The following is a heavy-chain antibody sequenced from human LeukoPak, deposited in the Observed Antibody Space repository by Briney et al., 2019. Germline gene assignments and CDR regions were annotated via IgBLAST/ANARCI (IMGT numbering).Heavy chain of an antibody. D-gene: IGHD3-10*02. V-gene: IGHV3-21*01. CDR2: ISSSRNYI. CDR3: AELGITMIGGV. CDR1: GFTFSNYS. J-gene: IGHJ6*04. Sequence: GGSLRLSCAASGFTFSNYSMHWVRQAPGKGLEWVSSISSSRNYIYYAYSVKGRFTISRDNAKNSLYLQMNSLRAEDTAVYYCAELGITMIGGVWGKGTTVTISS.